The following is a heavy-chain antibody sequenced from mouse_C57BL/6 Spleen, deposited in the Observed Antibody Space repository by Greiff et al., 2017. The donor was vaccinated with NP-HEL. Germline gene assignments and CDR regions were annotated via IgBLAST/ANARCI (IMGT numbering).Heavy chain of an antibody. CDR1: GYTFTDYY. V-gene: IGHV1-19*01. J-gene: IGHJ3*01. D-gene: IGHD1-1*01. Sequence: VQLQQSGPVLVKPGASVKMSCKASGYTFTDYYMNWVKQSHGKSLEWIGVINPYNGGTSYNQKFKGKATLTVDKSSSTAYMELNSLTSEDSAVYYCASPVTTVVARGFAYWGQGTLVTVSA. CDR2: INPYNGGT. CDR3: ASPVTTVVARGFAY.